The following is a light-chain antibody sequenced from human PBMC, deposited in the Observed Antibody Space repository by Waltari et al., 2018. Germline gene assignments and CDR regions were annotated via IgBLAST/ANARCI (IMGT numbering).Light chain of an antibody. V-gene: IGLV1-47*01. Sequence: QSVLVQPPSASETPGQKVTVSCSGSNSNIETNSVYWYRQVPGAAPLLLIYRNNHRPSGVPDRFSGSKSGSSASLAISDLRSEDEATYYCSSWDDRLSGPVFGGGTQLTVL. J-gene: IGLJ3*02. CDR1: NSNIETNS. CDR3: SSWDDRLSGPV. CDR2: RNN.